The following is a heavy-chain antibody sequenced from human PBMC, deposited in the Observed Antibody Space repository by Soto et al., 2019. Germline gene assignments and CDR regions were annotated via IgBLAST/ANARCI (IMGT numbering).Heavy chain of an antibody. V-gene: IGHV4-59*01. CDR2: IYYSGST. Sequence: SETLSLTCTVSGGSISGYYWSWFRQPPGKGLEWIGYIYYSGSTTYTPSLKSRVTIAVDTSKNQFSLKLSSVTVADMAVYYCARVWGYYFDYWGQGTLVTVSS. CDR1: GGSISGYY. CDR3: ARVWGYYFDY. J-gene: IGHJ4*02. D-gene: IGHD7-27*01.